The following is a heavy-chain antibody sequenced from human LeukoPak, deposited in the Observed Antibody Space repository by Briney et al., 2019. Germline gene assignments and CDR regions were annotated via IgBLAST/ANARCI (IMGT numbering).Heavy chain of an antibody. CDR2: IYYSGST. D-gene: IGHD6-19*01. V-gene: IGHV4-59*01. J-gene: IGHJ4*02. Sequence: SETLSLTCTVSGGSISSYYWSWIRQPPGKGLEWIGYIYYSGSTNYNPSLKSRVTISVDTSKNQFSLKLSSVTAADTAVYYCARGAGGWSRNYFDYWGQGTLVTVSS. CDR1: GGSISSYY. CDR3: ARGAGGWSRNYFDY.